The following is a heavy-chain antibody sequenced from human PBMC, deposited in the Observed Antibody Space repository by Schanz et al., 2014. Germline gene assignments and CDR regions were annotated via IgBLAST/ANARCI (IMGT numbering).Heavy chain of an antibody. CDR2: INSDGSSA. CDR1: GFTFSSYW. Sequence: EVQLVESGGGLVQPRGSLRLSCAASGFTFSSYWMHWVRQAPGKGLVWISRINSDGSSASYADSVKGRFTISRDNAKNTLYLQMNSVRAEDSAVYYCTRGSGSRSYGWYSDSWGQGTLVTVSS. V-gene: IGHV3-74*01. D-gene: IGHD3-10*01. CDR3: TRGSGSRSYGWYSDS. J-gene: IGHJ4*02.